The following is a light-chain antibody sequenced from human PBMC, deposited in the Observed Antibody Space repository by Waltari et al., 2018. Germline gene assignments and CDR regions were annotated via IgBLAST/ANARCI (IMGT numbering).Light chain of an antibody. CDR3: QQSYRYSYT. V-gene: IGKV1-5*03. CDR1: QSISTW. J-gene: IGKJ2*01. Sequence: DIQMPQSPSTLSASVGDRVTITCRASQSISTWLAWYQQKPGKAPKLLIYKASSVESGVPSRFSGSGAGTEFTLTISSLQPDDFATYFCQQSYRYSYTFGQGTKLEIK. CDR2: KAS.